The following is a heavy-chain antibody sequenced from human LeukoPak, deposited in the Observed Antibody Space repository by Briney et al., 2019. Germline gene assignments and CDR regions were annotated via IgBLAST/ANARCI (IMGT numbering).Heavy chain of an antibody. CDR1: GFTFSSYA. V-gene: IGHV3-48*01. CDR3: ARGSYYGSGSRGLDY. J-gene: IGHJ4*02. Sequence: PGGSLRLSCAASGFTFSSYAMNWVRQAPGKGLEWVSYISSSSSTIYYADSVKGRFTISRDNAKNSLYLQMNSLRAEDTAVYYCARGSYYGSGSRGLDYWGQGTLVTVSS. D-gene: IGHD3-10*01. CDR2: ISSSSSTI.